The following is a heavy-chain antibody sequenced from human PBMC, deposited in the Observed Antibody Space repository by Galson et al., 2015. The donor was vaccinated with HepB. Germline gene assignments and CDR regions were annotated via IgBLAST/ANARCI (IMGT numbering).Heavy chain of an antibody. CDR1: GFTFSSYG. D-gene: IGHD3-10*01. J-gene: IGHJ4*02. Sequence: SLRLSCAASGFTFSSYGMHWVRQAPGKGLEWVAVISYDGSNKYYADSVKGRFTISRDNSKNTLYLQMNSLRAEDTAVYYCAKALSMVRGVPVDYWGQGTLVTVSS. V-gene: IGHV3-30*18. CDR2: ISYDGSNK. CDR3: AKALSMVRGVPVDY.